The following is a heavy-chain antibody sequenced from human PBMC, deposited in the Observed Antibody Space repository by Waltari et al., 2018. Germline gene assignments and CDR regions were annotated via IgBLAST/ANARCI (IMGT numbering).Heavy chain of an antibody. CDR1: CGSISSGGYY. CDR2: LYYMGST. J-gene: IGHJ4*02. D-gene: IGHD3-3*01. Sequence: QVQLQESGPGLVKPSQTLSLTCTVSCGSISSGGYYWRWIRQHPGKGLEWIGYLYYMGSTYYNPSLKSRVTISVDTSKNQFSLKLSSVTAADTAVYYCARSDFWSGPGPDYWGQGTLVTVSS. CDR3: ARSDFWSGPGPDY. V-gene: IGHV4-31*03.